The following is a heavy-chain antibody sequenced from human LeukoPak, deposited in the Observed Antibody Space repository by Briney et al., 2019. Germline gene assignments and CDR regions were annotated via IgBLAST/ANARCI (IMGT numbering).Heavy chain of an antibody. V-gene: IGHV4-59*01. Sequence: SETLSLTCTVSGGSISSYYWSWIRQPPGKGLEWIGYIYYSGSTNYNPSLKSRVTISVDMSKNQFSLKLSSVTAADTAVYYCARTAEGGYTYDYFYYYYMDVWGKGTTVTISS. D-gene: IGHD5-18*01. CDR3: ARTAEGGYTYDYFYYYYMDV. J-gene: IGHJ6*03. CDR1: GGSISSYY. CDR2: IYYSGST.